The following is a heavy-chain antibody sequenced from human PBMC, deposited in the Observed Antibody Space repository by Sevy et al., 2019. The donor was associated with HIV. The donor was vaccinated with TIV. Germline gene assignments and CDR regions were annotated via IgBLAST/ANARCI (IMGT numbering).Heavy chain of an antibody. J-gene: IGHJ5*02. CDR2: IKQDGSEK. Sequence: GGSLRLSCAASGFTFSSYDMNWVRQAPGKGLEWVANIKQDGSEKYYVDSVKGRFTISRDNAKNSLYLQMNSLRAEDTAVYYCARSSIAALASGFDPWGQGTLVTVSS. D-gene: IGHD6-6*01. V-gene: IGHV3-7*01. CDR3: ARSSIAALASGFDP. CDR1: GFTFSSYD.